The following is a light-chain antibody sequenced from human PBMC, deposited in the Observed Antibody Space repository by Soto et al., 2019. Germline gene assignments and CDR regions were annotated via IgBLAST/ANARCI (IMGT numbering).Light chain of an antibody. V-gene: IGKV3-15*01. CDR3: QQYSIWRT. Sequence: EIEMTQSPATLSLAPGEIATLCCRASESVSTNLAWYQQKAGQAPRLLIYAASTRATGIQARFSGSGSGTEFTLTISSLQSEDFAVYYCQQYSIWRTFGQGTKVDI. CDR2: AAS. J-gene: IGKJ1*01. CDR1: ESVSTN.